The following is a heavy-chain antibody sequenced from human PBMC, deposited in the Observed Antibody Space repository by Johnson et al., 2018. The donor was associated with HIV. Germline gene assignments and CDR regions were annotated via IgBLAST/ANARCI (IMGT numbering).Heavy chain of an antibody. J-gene: IGHJ3*02. CDR2: ISSDGSNE. CDR3: ARDRGTMIVVGSAVDI. D-gene: IGHD3-22*01. Sequence: QVQLVESGGGVVQPGRSLRLSCAASGFTFSSYAMHWVRQAPGKGLEWVAVISSDGSNEYYADSVRGRFTISRDSSKSALYLQMNSLRAEDTAVYYCARDRGTMIVVGSAVDIWGQGTRVTVSS. CDR1: GFTFSSYA. V-gene: IGHV3-30*04.